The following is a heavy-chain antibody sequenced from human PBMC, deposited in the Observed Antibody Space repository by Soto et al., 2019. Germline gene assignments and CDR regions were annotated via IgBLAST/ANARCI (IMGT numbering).Heavy chain of an antibody. V-gene: IGHV3-30-3*01. CDR3: ARAPGYCMSTSCYGRANYFDY. CDR2: ISYDGSNK. J-gene: IGHJ4*02. Sequence: QVQLVESGGGVVQPGRSLRLSCAASGFTFSAYAMHWVRQAPGKGLEWVAVISYDGSNKYYADSVKGRFTISRDNSKNTLYLQMNSLRAEDTAVYYCARAPGYCMSTSCYGRANYFDYWGQGTLVTVSS. D-gene: IGHD2-2*01. CDR1: GFTFSAYA.